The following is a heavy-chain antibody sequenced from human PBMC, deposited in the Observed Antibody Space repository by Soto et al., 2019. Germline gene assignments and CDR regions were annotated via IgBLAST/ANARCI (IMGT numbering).Heavy chain of an antibody. CDR1: GFTFDDYA. J-gene: IGHJ4*02. V-gene: IGHV3-9*01. CDR2: ISWNSGSI. D-gene: IGHD6-19*01. CDR3: ASPAEVAVAGPPGY. Sequence: PGGSLRLSCAASGFTFDDYAMHWVRQAPGKGLEWVSGISWNSGSIGYADSVKGRFTISRDNAKNSLYLQMNSLRAEDTALYYCASPAEVAVAGPPGYWGQGTLVTV.